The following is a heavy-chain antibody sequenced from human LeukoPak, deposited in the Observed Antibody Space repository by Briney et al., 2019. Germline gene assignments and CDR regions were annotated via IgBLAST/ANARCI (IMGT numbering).Heavy chain of an antibody. D-gene: IGHD6-19*01. CDR2: ISAYNGNT. J-gene: IGHJ1*01. Sequence: ASVKVSCKASGYTFTSYGISWVRQAPGQGLEWMGWISAYNGNTNYAQKLQGRVTMTTDTSTSTAYMELRSLRSDDTAVYYCARGGQQWLVLEYFRHWGQGTLVTVSS. V-gene: IGHV1-18*01. CDR3: ARGGQQWLVLEYFRH. CDR1: GYTFTSYG.